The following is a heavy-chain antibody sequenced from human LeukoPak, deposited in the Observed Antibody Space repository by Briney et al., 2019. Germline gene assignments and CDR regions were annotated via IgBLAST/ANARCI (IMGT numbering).Heavy chain of an antibody. J-gene: IGHJ5*02. CDR2: ISSTSSYI. CDR1: GFTFSNYA. V-gene: IGHV3-21*01. Sequence: PGGSLRLSCAASGFTFSNYAMSWARQAPGKGLEWVSSISSTSSYIYFADSVKGRFTISRDDAKNSLFLQMNSLRAEDTAVYYCARGGNWFDPWGQGTLVTVSS. CDR3: ARGGNWFDP.